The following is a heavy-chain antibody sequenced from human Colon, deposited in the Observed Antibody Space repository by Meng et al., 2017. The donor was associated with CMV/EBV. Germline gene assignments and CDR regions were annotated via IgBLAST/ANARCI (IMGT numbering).Heavy chain of an antibody. D-gene: IGHD2-15*01. CDR3: ARDRWFTF. CDR2: IGRGSGA. V-gene: IGHV3-23*01. CDR1: GFTFTSYY. Sequence: EVELLESGGSCGQPGGSMRLSCAASGFTFTSYYMSWVRQAPGKGLEWVSTIGRGSGANYADSVKGRFTMSRDNSKNTVYLEMNNLRAEDTAIYYCARDRWFTFWGQGVLVTVSS. J-gene: IGHJ4*02.